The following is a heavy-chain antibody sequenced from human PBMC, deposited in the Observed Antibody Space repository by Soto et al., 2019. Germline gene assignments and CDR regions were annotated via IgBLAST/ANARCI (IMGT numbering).Heavy chain of an antibody. D-gene: IGHD6-13*01. CDR1: GFTFSSYA. V-gene: IGHV3-64D*08. CDR2: ISSNGGST. CDR3: VKDLVGIAAAGTSSDY. Sequence: GGSLRLSCSASGFTFSSYAMHWVRQAPGKGLEYVSAISSNGGSTYYADSVKGRFTISRDNSKNTLYLQMSSLRAEDTAVYYCVKDLVGIAAAGTSSDYWGQGTLVTVSS. J-gene: IGHJ4*02.